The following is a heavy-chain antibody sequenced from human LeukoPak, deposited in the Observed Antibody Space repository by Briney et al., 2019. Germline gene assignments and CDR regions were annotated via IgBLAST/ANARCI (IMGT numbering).Heavy chain of an antibody. J-gene: IGHJ4*02. CDR1: GFTFSSFW. CDR2: IKQDGSEK. Sequence: GGSLRLSCSASGFTFSSFWMSWVRQAPGKGLEWVANIKQDGSEKYYVDSVKGRFTISRDNAKNSLYLQMNSLRAEDTAVYYCAREGPRGNSQFDYWGQGTLVTVSS. CDR3: AREGPRGNSQFDY. D-gene: IGHD2/OR15-2a*01. V-gene: IGHV3-7*01.